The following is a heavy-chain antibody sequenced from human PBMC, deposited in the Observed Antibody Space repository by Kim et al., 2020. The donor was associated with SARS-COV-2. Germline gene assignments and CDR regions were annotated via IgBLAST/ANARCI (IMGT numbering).Heavy chain of an antibody. Sequence: SETLSLTCSVDNGSLSGYYWSWVRQPPGEGLEWIGEIHSSGITKYNPSLKSRVTVTLDTFKNQFSLKLSSVTAADTAVYYCARSFGWYAFDFWGQGSLVTVSS. J-gene: IGHJ4*02. D-gene: IGHD6-19*01. CDR3: ARSFGWYAFDF. CDR2: IHSSGIT. CDR1: NGSLSGYY. V-gene: IGHV4-34*01.